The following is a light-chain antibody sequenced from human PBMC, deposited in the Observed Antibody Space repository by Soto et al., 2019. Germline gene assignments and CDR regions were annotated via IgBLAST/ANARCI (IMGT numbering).Light chain of an antibody. J-gene: IGLJ2*01. V-gene: IGLV2-14*01. CDR3: SSYTSISTLV. Sequence: QSALTQPASVSGSPGQSITISCTGTSSDVGGYNYVSWYQQHPGKAPKLLIYDVSNRPSGVSNRFSGSKSGNTDSLTISGLQSEDEADYYCSSYTSISTLVFGGGTKLTVL. CDR1: SSDVGGYNY. CDR2: DVS.